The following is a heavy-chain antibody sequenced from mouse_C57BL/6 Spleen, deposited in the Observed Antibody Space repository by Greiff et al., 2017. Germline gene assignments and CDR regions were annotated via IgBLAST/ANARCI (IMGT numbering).Heavy chain of an antibody. J-gene: IGHJ4*01. CDR3: ARKSYTLYYYAMDY. CDR1: GYTFTSYG. D-gene: IGHD1-1*01. Sequence: QVQLKESGAELARPGASVKLSCKASGYTFTSYGISWVKQRTGQGLEWIGEIYPRSGNTYYNEKFKGKATLTADKSSSTAYMELRSLTSEDSAVYFCARKSYTLYYYAMDYWGQGTSVTVSS. V-gene: IGHV1-81*01. CDR2: IYPRSGNT.